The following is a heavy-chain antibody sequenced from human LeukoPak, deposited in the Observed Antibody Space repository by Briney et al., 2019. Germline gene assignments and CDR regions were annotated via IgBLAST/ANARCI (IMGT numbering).Heavy chain of an antibody. Sequence: SETLSLTCTVSGDFITAYYWSWIRQPPGKGLEWIGYVYYSGSTEYNPSLRSRVPISLDMSKHQFSLNLTSVTAADTAVYYCASNTGTVFDYWGQGALVTVSS. D-gene: IGHD7-27*01. CDR3: ASNTGTVFDY. V-gene: IGHV4-59*01. CDR1: GDFITAYY. J-gene: IGHJ4*02. CDR2: VYYSGST.